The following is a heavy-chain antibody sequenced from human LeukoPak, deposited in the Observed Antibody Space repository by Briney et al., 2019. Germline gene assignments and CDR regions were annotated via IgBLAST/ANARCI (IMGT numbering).Heavy chain of an antibody. CDR3: ARPGIAVAGLNWFDP. J-gene: IGHJ5*02. Sequence: GGSLRLSCAASGFTFSSYAMSWVRQAPGKGLVWVSAVSGRGGSTYYADSVKGRFTISRDNSKNTLYLQMNSLRAEYTAVYYCARPGIAVAGLNWFDPGGQGTLVTVSS. CDR2: VSGRGGST. D-gene: IGHD6-19*01. CDR1: GFTFSSYA. V-gene: IGHV3-23*01.